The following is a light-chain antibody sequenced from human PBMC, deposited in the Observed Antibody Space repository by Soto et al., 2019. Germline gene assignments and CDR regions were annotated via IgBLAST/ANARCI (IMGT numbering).Light chain of an antibody. CDR1: QSVNSRY. CDR2: GAS. CDR3: QNYDSSQT. J-gene: IGKJ1*01. V-gene: IGKV3-20*01. Sequence: EIVLTQSPGTLSLSPGERATLSCRASQSVNSRYLAWYQQKPGQAPRLLIYGASSRATGIPDRFSGSGSGTDFTLTISRLEPEDFAVYYCQNYDSSQTFGQGTKVEIK.